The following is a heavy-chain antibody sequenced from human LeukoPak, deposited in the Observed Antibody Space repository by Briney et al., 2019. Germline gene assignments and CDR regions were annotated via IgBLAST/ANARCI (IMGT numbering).Heavy chain of an antibody. D-gene: IGHD4-23*01. CDR1: RFSFSDYT. CDR2: ITGNSNYI. J-gene: IGHJ3*02. V-gene: IGHV3-21*01. CDR3: ARDDGDNFNDAFDI. Sequence: SGGSLSLSCAASRFSFSDYTLNWVRQAPGKGLEGVSSITGNSNYIFYADSLKGRFTISRDNGENSVYLQMDKLGAGDTAVYYCARDDGDNFNDAFDIWGQGTMVTVSS.